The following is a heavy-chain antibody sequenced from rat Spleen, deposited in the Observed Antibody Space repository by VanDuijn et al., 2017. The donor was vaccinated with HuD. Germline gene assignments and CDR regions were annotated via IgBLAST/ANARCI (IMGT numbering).Heavy chain of an antibody. V-gene: IGHV2-6*01. CDR1: GFSLTSTS. Sequence: QVQLKESGPGLVQPSQTLSLTCTVSGFSLTSTSVHWVRQPPGKGLEWIAAISTGGNTYYNSGLKSRLGISRDTSKSQVYLKVNSLQTGDTATYYCARADIASVSSDGIWGQGVMVTVSS. J-gene: IGHJ2*01. D-gene: IGHD1-2*01. CDR2: ISTGGNT. CDR3: ARADIASVSSDGI.